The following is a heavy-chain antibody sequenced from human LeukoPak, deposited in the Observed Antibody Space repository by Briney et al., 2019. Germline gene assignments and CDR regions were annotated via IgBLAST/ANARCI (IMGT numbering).Heavy chain of an antibody. CDR2: ISFSVNTK. V-gene: IGHV3-48*04. J-gene: IGHJ4*02. CDR3: ARGAYSSGWYYFDY. Sequence: PGGSLRLSCAASGFTFSDYSMNWVRQAPGKGLEWVSYISFSVNTKYYGDSVKGRFTISRDNAKNSLYLHMDSLRAEDTAVYYCARGAYSSGWYYFDYWGQGTLVTVSS. CDR1: GFTFSDYS. D-gene: IGHD6-19*01.